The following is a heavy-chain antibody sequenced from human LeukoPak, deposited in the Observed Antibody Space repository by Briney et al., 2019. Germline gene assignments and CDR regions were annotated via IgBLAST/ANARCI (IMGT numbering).Heavy chain of an antibody. CDR2: IQNDGGNE. D-gene: IGHD2-8*01. J-gene: IGHJ6*03. V-gene: IGHV3-30*02. CDR3: AKDRCSNGIGCYYYYMDV. CDR1: GFTFSSYS. Sequence: PGGSLRLSCAASGFTFSSYSMMWVRQAPGKGLEWVAYIQNDGGNEQYADSVKGRFSISRDSSKNILYLQMNSLRAEDTAVYYCAKDRCSNGIGCYYYYMDVWGKGTTVTISS.